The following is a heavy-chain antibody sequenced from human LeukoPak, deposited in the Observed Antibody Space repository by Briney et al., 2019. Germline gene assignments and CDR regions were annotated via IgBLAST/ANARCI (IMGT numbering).Heavy chain of an antibody. D-gene: IGHD4-23*01. J-gene: IGHJ6*02. CDR3: ARRWYYYGMDV. Sequence: SETLSLTCTVSGGSISSYYWSWIRQPPGKGLEWIGYIYYSGSTNYNPSLKSRVTISVDTSKNQFSLKLSSVTAADTAVYYCARRWYYYGMDVWGQGTTVTVSS. CDR1: GGSISSYY. CDR2: IYYSGST. V-gene: IGHV4-59*01.